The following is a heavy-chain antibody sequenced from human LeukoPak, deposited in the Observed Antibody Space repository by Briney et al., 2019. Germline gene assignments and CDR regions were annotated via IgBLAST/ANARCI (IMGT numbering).Heavy chain of an antibody. CDR2: ISAYNGNT. J-gene: IGHJ3*02. Sequence: GASVKVSCKASGYTFTSYGISWVRQAPGQGLEWMGWISAYNGNTNYAQKFQGRVTMTRDTSISTAYMELSRLRSDDTAVYYCARDTAMVNDAFDIWGQGTMVTVSS. V-gene: IGHV1-18*01. CDR1: GYTFTSYG. D-gene: IGHD5-18*01. CDR3: ARDTAMVNDAFDI.